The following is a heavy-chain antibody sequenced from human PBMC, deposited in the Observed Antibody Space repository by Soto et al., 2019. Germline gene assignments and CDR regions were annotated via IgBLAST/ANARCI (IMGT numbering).Heavy chain of an antibody. D-gene: IGHD3-3*01. CDR3: ARESYYDFWSGPEVDYYYGMDV. Sequence: SETLSLTCTVSGGSTSSSSYYWGWIRQPPGKGLEWIGSIYYSGSTNYNPSLKSRVTISVDTSKNQFSLKLSSVTAADTAVYYCARESYYDFWSGPEVDYYYGMDVWGQGTTVTVSS. CDR2: IYYSGST. V-gene: IGHV4-39*07. J-gene: IGHJ6*02. CDR1: GGSTSSSSYY.